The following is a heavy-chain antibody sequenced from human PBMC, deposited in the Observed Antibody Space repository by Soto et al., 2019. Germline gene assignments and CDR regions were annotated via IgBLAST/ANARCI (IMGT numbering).Heavy chain of an antibody. J-gene: IGHJ5*02. V-gene: IGHV1-18*01. Sequence: QVQLVQSGPEVKKPGASVKVSCKASAYTFTSYGITWVRQAPGQGLDWMGWISAYNGNTNYAQKFQGRVTMATDTSTSTAYMDRRSLTSDDTAVYYCARDYGSGSYRFDPWGQGTLVTVST. D-gene: IGHD3-10*01. CDR2: ISAYNGNT. CDR1: AYTFTSYG. CDR3: ARDYGSGSYRFDP.